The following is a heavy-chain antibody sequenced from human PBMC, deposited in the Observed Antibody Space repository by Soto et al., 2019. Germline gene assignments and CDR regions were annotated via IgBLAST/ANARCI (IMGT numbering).Heavy chain of an antibody. CDR1: GFTVSNSY. J-gene: IGHJ2*01. Sequence: EVQLVESGGGLVPPGGSLRLSCAASGFTVSNSYMSWVRQAPGKGLEWVSLIYAGGKTYYADSVKGRFTISRDNSMNTVFLQMNSLRAEDTAVYYCARDTSYCHGDSCDLRHFDLCGRGTLVTVSS. V-gene: IGHV3-66*01. CDR2: IYAGGKT. D-gene: IGHD2-21*01. CDR3: ARDTSYCHGDSCDLRHFDL.